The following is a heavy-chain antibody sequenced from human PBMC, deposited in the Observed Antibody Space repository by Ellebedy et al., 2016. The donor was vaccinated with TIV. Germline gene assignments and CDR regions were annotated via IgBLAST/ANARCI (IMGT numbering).Heavy chain of an antibody. CDR2: INQGGSEK. CDR1: GFSFRSYW. D-gene: IGHD4-17*01. V-gene: IGHV3-7*01. Sequence: GESLKISCGSSGFSFRSYWMTWVRQAPGKGLEWVANINQGGSEKHYVDSVEGRFTISRDNAKKSLYLQMISLRAEDTAVYYCAGDGSYGDFLSPTHAFENWGQGTMVIVSS. CDR3: AGDGSYGDFLSPTHAFEN. J-gene: IGHJ3*02.